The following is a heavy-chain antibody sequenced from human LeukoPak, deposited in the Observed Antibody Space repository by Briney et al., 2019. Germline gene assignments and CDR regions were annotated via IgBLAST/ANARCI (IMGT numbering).Heavy chain of an antibody. J-gene: IGHJ6*02. CDR1: GGSISSYY. D-gene: IGHD2-2*01. CDR2: IYYSGST. CDR3: ARQVGYCSSTSCHYYYYGMDV. Sequence: SETLSLTCPVSGGSISSYYWSWIRQPPGKGLEWIGYIYYSGSTNYNPSLKSRVTISVDTSKNQFSLKLSSVTAADTAVYYCARQVGYCSSTSCHYYYYGMDVWGQGTTVTVSS. V-gene: IGHV4-59*08.